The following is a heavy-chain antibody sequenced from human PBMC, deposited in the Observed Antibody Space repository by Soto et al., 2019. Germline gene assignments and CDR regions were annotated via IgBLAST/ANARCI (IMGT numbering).Heavy chain of an antibody. D-gene: IGHD3-10*01. CDR2: IYYSGST. CDR3: ARTDYGSGLPDY. CDR1: GGSINSDRYY. Sequence: SETLSLTCTVSGGSINSDRYYWSWIGQHPGKHLEWIGYIYYSGSTYYNPSLKSRITISVDTSMNHFSLKLTSVTAADTAIYYCARTDYGSGLPDYWGQGTLVTVSS. V-gene: IGHV4-31*03. J-gene: IGHJ4*02.